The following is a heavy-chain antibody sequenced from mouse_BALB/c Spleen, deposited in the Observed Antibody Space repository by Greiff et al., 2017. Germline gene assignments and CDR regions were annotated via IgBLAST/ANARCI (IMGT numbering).Heavy chain of an antibody. CDR2: ISSGGST. D-gene: IGHD1-2*01. J-gene: IGHJ2*01. V-gene: IGHV5-6-5*01. CDR3: ARVIHYYGYVDY. CDR1: GFTFSSYA. Sequence: EVQLVESGGGLVKPGGSLKLSCAASGFTFSSYAMSWVRQTPEKRLEWVASISSGGSTYYPDSVKGRFTISRDNARNILYLQMSSLRSEDTAMYYCARVIHYYGYVDYWGQGTTLTVSS.